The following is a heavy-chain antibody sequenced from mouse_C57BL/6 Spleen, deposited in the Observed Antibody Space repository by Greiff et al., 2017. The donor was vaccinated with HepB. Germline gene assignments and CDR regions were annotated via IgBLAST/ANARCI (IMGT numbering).Heavy chain of an antibody. V-gene: IGHV1-50*01. CDR3: ARGLYDGDY. D-gene: IGHD2-3*01. CDR2: IDPSDSYT. CDR1: GYTFTSYW. J-gene: IGHJ2*01. Sequence: VKLQQPGAELVKPGASVKLSCKASGYTFTSYWMQWVKQRPGQGLEWIGEIDPSDSYTNYNQKFKGKATLTVDTSSSTAYMQLSSLTSEDSAVYYCARGLYDGDYWGQGTTLTVSS.